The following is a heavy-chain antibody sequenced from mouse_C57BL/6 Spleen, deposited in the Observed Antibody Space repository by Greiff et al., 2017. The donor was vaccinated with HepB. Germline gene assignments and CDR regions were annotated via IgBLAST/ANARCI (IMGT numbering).Heavy chain of an antibody. Sequence: EVKLMESGPELVKPGASVKIPCKASGYTFTDYNMDWVKQSHGKSLEWIGDINPNNGGTIYNQKFKGKATLTVDKSSSTAYMELRSLTSEDTAVYYCARRLFTTVVPSFAYWGQGTLVTVSA. J-gene: IGHJ3*01. CDR2: INPNNGGT. CDR1: GYTFTDYN. V-gene: IGHV1-18*01. CDR3: ARRLFTTVVPSFAY. D-gene: IGHD1-1*01.